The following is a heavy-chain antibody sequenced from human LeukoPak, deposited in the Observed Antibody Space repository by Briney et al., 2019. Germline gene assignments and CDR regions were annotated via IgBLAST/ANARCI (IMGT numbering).Heavy chain of an antibody. Sequence: GRSLRLSCAASGFTFDDYAMHWVRHAPGKGLEWVSGISWNSGSIGYADSVKGRFTLSRDNAKNSLYLQMNSLRAEDMALYYCARGVGDYCSGGSCYYYDYWGQGTLVTVSS. V-gene: IGHV3-9*03. J-gene: IGHJ4*02. CDR3: ARGVGDYCSGGSCYYYDY. CDR1: GFTFDDYA. D-gene: IGHD2-15*01. CDR2: ISWNSGSI.